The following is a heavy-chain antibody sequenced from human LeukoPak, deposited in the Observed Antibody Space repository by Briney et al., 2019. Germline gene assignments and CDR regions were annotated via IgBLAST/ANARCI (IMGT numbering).Heavy chain of an antibody. Sequence: GGSLRLSCAASGFTFSSYGMHWVRQAPGKGLEWVAVISYDGSNKYYADSVKGRFTISRDNSNNTLYLQMNSLRAEDTAVYYCAKDEGYSSSWYFHYFDYWGQGTLVTVSS. D-gene: IGHD6-13*01. CDR2: ISYDGSNK. CDR1: GFTFSSYG. V-gene: IGHV3-30*18. J-gene: IGHJ4*02. CDR3: AKDEGYSSSWYFHYFDY.